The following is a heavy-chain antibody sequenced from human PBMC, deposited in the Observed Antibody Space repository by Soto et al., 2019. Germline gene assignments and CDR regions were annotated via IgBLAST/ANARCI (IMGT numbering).Heavy chain of an antibody. CDR1: GFTFSKYA. Sequence: GGSLRLSCAGSGFTFSKYAMTWVRQAPGKGLEWVSTTRNNGEYTYYADSVKGRFTVSRDDAKNSVSLQMNGLRAEETAVYYCAREETAWPLAYGLDVWGQGTTVTVSS. J-gene: IGHJ6*02. V-gene: IGHV3-21*01. CDR2: TRNNGEYT. CDR3: AREETAWPLAYGLDV. D-gene: IGHD2-21*02.